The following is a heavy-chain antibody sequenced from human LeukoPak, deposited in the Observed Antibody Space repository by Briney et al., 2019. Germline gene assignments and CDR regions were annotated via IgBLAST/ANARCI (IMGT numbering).Heavy chain of an antibody. CDR1: GFTFSSYY. V-gene: IGHV3-23*01. CDR3: AKELTRARAFDI. CDR2: ISGSGGST. D-gene: IGHD4-23*01. J-gene: IGHJ3*02. Sequence: PGRSLSLSCAASGFTFSSYYMRWVRQAPGKGLEWVSAISGSGGSTYYADSVKGRFTISRDNSKNTLYLQMNSLRAEDTAVYYCAKELTRARAFDIWGQGTMVTVPS.